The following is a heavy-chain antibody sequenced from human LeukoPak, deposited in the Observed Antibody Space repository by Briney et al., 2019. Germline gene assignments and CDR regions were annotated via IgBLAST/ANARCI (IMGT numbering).Heavy chain of an antibody. CDR1: GYTFTSYG. V-gene: IGHV1-2*02. J-gene: IGHJ4*02. D-gene: IGHD3-10*01. CDR3: ARRARYYGSGSYFGY. Sequence: ASVKVSCKASGYTFTSYGISWVRQAPGQGPEWMGWINPNSGGTNYAQKFQGRVTMTRDTSISTAYMELSRLRSDDTAVYYCARRARYYGSGSYFGYWGQGTLVTVSS. CDR2: INPNSGGT.